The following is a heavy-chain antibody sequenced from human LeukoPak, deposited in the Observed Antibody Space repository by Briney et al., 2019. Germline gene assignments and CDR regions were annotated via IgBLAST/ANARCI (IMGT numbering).Heavy chain of an antibody. CDR1: GLTFSSYA. CDR3: AKDGPYSSSWYRGYFDY. Sequence: PGGSLRLSCAASGLTFSSYAMSWVRQAPGKGLEWVSSISGSGGSTYYADSVKGRFTISRDNSKNTLYLQMNSLRAEDTAVYYCAKDGPYSSSWYRGYFDYWGQGTLVTVSS. CDR2: ISGSGGST. J-gene: IGHJ4*02. D-gene: IGHD6-13*01. V-gene: IGHV3-23*01.